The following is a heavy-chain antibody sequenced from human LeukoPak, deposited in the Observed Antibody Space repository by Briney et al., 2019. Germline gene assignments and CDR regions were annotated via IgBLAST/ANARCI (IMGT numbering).Heavy chain of an antibody. CDR1: GGSFSGYY. CDR3: ARARNNWFDP. J-gene: IGHJ5*02. V-gene: IGHV4-34*01. Sequence: PETLSLTCGVYGGSFSGYYCSWIRQPPGQGLEWIGEINHSGSTNYNPSLKSRVTISVDTSKNHFSLKLSSVTAADTAVYYCARARNNWFDPWGQGTLVTVSS. CDR2: INHSGST.